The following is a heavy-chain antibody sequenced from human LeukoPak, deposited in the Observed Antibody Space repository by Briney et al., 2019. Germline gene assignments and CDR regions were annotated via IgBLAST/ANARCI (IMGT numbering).Heavy chain of an antibody. CDR1: GGSFSGYY. CDR2: INHSGST. D-gene: IGHD4-17*01. Sequence: SETLSLTCAVYGGSFSGYYWSWLRQPPGKGLEWIGEINHSGSTNYNPSLTSRITISVDTSKNQFSLKLSSVTAADTAVYYCAREGGDSLFDYWGQGTLVTVSS. CDR3: AREGGDSLFDY. V-gene: IGHV4-34*01. J-gene: IGHJ4*02.